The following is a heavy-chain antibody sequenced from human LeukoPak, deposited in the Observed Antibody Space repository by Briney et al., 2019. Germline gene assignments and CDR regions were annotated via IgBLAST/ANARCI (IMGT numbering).Heavy chain of an antibody. CDR3: ARVGLGATGALDY. CDR2: INHSGST. CDR1: GGSFSGCY. D-gene: IGHD1-26*01. J-gene: IGHJ4*02. Sequence: SETLSLTCAVYGGSFSGCYWSWIRQPPGKGLEWIGEINHSGSTNYNPSLKSRVTISVDTSKNQFSLKLSSVTAADTAVYYCARVGLGATGALDYWGQGTLVTVSS. V-gene: IGHV4-34*01.